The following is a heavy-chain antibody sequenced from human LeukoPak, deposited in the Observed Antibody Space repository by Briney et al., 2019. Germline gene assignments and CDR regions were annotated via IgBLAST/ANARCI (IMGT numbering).Heavy chain of an antibody. D-gene: IGHD3-22*01. CDR2: IKQDGSEK. Sequence: GGSLRLSCAASGFTFSSYWMSWVRQAPGKGLEWVANIKQDGSEKYYVDSVKGRFTISRDNAKNSLYLQMNSLRAEDTAVYYCARDYYDSSGYYHYYYSMDVWGQGTTVTVSS. CDR3: ARDYYDSSGYYHYYYSMDV. V-gene: IGHV3-7*01. J-gene: IGHJ6*02. CDR1: GFTFSSYW.